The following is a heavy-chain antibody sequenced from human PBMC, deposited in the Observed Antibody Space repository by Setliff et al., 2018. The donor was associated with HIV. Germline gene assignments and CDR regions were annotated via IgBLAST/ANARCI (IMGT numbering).Heavy chain of an antibody. CDR2: VPYSGSP. Sequence: SETLSLTCTVSGGSISIHYWSWIRQPPGKGLEWIGTVPYSGSPNYNPSLKSRVTISVDTSKNQFSLQLPSVTAADTAVYYCARGGTSSNWFDPWGQGTLVTVSS. J-gene: IGHJ5*02. CDR3: ARGGTSSNWFDP. D-gene: IGHD1-26*01. CDR1: GGSISIHY. V-gene: IGHV4-59*11.